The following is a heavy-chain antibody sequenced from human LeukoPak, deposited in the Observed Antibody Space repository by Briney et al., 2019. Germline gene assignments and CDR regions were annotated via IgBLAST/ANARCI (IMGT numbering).Heavy chain of an antibody. J-gene: IGHJ6*02. D-gene: IGHD4-17*01. Sequence: PGGSLKLSCAASGFTFSGSAMHWVRQASGKGLEWVGRIRSKANSYATAYAASVKGRFTISRDDSKNTAYLQMNSLKTEDTAVYYCTMKTVTTSWGYYYYGMDVWGQGTTVTVSS. V-gene: IGHV3-73*01. CDR3: TMKTVTTSWGYYYYGMDV. CDR1: GFTFSGSA. CDR2: IRSKANSYAT.